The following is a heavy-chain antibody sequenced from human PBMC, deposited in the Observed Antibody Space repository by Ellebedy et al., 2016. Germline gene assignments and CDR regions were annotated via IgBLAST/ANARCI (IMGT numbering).Heavy chain of an antibody. CDR2: INPNSGGT. CDR1: GYTFTGYY. J-gene: IGHJ5*02. Sequence: ASVKVSXKASGYTFTGYYMHWVRQTPGQGLEWMGWINPNSGGTNYAQKFQGRVTMTRDTSISTAYMELSRLTSDDTAVYYCAIPPGRTTWSRNYFNPWGQGTLVTVSS. V-gene: IGHV1-2*02. D-gene: IGHD4-17*01. CDR3: AIPPGRTTWSRNYFNP.